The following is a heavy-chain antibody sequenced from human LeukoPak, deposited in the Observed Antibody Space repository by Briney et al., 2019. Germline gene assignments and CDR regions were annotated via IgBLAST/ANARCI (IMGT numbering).Heavy chain of an antibody. V-gene: IGHV1-18*01. CDR1: GYTFTSYG. D-gene: IGHD3-3*01. Sequence: GASVKVSCKASGYTFTSYGISWVRQAPGQGLEWMGWLSAYNGNTNYAQKLQGRVTMTTDTSTSTAYMELRSLRSDDTAVYYCARDKVRYDFWSGYSPDEYYYYGMDVWGQGTTVTVSS. J-gene: IGHJ6*02. CDR3: ARDKVRYDFWSGYSPDEYYYYGMDV. CDR2: LSAYNGNT.